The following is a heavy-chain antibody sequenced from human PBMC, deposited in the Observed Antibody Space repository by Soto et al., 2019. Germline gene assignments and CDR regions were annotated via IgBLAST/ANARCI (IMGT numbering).Heavy chain of an antibody. J-gene: IGHJ6*03. D-gene: IGHD1-1*01. CDR1: GFTFSSYG. Sequence: QVQLVESGGGVVQPGRSLRLSCAASGFTFSSYGMHWVRQAPGKGLEWVAVIWYDGSNKYYADSVKGRFTISRDNSKSSLYQQMNSLRAEDTAVYYCARRTGTYYYYYMDVWGKGTTVTVSS. CDR2: IWYDGSNK. CDR3: ARRTGTYYYYYMDV. V-gene: IGHV3-33*01.